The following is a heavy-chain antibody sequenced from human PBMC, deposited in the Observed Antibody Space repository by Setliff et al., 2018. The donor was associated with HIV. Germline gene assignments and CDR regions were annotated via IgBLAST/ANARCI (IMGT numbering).Heavy chain of an antibody. V-gene: IGHV3-7*01. CDR3: ARGQTSVTLQFDH. Sequence: GSLRLSCAASGFIFSNARMNWVRQAPGKGLEWVAHINQDGSEKNHVDSVEGRFTIPRDNAKNSLFLQMNSLRAEDTAVYYCARGQTSVTLQFDHWGQGTLVTVSS. CDR2: INQDGSEK. D-gene: IGHD4-17*01. J-gene: IGHJ4*02. CDR1: GFIFSNAR.